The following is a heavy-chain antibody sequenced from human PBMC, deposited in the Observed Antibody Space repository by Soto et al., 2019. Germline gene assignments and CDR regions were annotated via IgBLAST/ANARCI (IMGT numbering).Heavy chain of an antibody. CDR2: IFYTGST. CDR3: ARAFGSTMPSLI. D-gene: IGHD2-2*01. V-gene: IGHV4-59*01. Sequence: QVQLQESGPGLVKPSETLSLNCTVSGGYISSYYWTWIRQPPGKGLEWIGYIFYTGSTTYNPSLKSRVTMSIDTPKNQFSLKLSSVTAADTAVYYCARAFGSTMPSLIWGQGRLVTVSS. CDR1: GGYISSYY. J-gene: IGHJ4*02.